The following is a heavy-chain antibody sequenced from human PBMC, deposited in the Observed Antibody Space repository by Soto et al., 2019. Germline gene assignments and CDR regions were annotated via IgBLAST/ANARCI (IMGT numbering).Heavy chain of an antibody. CDR2: IYWNDDK. D-gene: IGHD1-26*01. CDR3: AREGAIVPRFFDP. Sequence: QITLKESGPTLVRPTETLTLMCTFSGFSLSTNGVGVGWIRQPPGKALEWLALIYWNDDKRYSPSLKSRLTIIKDTSKNQVVLTMPNVDPVDTGTYYCAREGAIVPRFFDPWGQGTRVTVSS. J-gene: IGHJ5*02. CDR1: GFSLSTNGVG. V-gene: IGHV2-5*01.